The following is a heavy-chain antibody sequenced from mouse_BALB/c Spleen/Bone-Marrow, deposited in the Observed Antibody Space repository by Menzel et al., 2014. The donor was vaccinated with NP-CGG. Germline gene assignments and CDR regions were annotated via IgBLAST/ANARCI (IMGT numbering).Heavy chain of an antibody. CDR1: GFTFSDYY. CDR2: ISNGGGST. J-gene: IGHJ2*01. CDR3: ARQGAYSYFDY. Sequence: SGGGLVQPGGSLKLSCATSGFTFSDYYMYWVRQTPEKRLEGVAYISNGGGSTYYPDTVKGRFTISRDNAKNTLYLQMSRLKSEDTAMYYCARQGAYSYFDYWGQGTTLTVSS. V-gene: IGHV5-12*02. D-gene: IGHD2-10*01.